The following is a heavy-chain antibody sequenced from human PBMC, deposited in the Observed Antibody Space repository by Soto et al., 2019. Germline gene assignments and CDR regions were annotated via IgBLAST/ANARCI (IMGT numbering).Heavy chain of an antibody. CDR1: GGTFSSYT. Sequence: QVQLVQSGAEVKKPGSSVKVSCKASGGTFSSYTISWVRQAPGQGLEWMGRIIPILGIANYAQKFQGRVTITADKSTSTAYMELSSLRSEDTAGYYCARAGGYSGYDSLSPFDYWGQGTLVTVSS. J-gene: IGHJ4*02. CDR2: IIPILGIA. D-gene: IGHD5-12*01. CDR3: ARAGGYSGYDSLSPFDY. V-gene: IGHV1-69*02.